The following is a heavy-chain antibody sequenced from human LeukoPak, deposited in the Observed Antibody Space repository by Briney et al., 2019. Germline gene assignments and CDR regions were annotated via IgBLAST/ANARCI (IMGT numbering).Heavy chain of an antibody. CDR1: GYTFTGYY. Sequence: GASVKVSCKASGYTFTGYYMHWVRQAPGQGLEWMGWINPNSGGTNYAQKFQGRVTMTRDTSTSTAYMELRSLRSDDTAVYYCARRGITFGSFDYWGQGTLVTVSS. J-gene: IGHJ4*02. CDR2: INPNSGGT. CDR3: ARRGITFGSFDY. V-gene: IGHV1-2*02. D-gene: IGHD3-16*01.